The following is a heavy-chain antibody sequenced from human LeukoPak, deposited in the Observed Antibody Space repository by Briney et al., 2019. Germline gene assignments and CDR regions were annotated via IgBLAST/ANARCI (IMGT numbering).Heavy chain of an antibody. V-gene: IGHV1-46*01. J-gene: IGHJ4*02. CDR3: ARAYGSGSYYKTPRFDY. D-gene: IGHD3-10*01. CDR2: INPSGGST. CDR1: GYTFTSYY. Sequence: GASVKVSCKASGYTFTSYYMHWVRQAPGQGLEWMGIINPSGGSTSYAQKFQGRVTMTRDTSTSTVYMELSSLRSEDTAVYYCARAYGSGSYYKTPRFDYWGQGTLVTVSS.